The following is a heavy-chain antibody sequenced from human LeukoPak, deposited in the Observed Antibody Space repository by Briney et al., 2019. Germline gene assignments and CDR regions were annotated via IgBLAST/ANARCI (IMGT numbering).Heavy chain of an antibody. Sequence: PGGSLRLSCAASGFTFSSYAMSWVRQAPGKGLEWVSAISGSGGSTYYADSVKGRFTISRDNSKNTLYLQMNSLRAEDTAVYYCAKVSSSPYDYYYYCMDVWGKGTTVTVSS. CDR2: ISGSGGST. CDR1: GFTFSSYA. D-gene: IGHD6-13*01. V-gene: IGHV3-23*01. CDR3: AKVSSSPYDYYYYCMDV. J-gene: IGHJ6*03.